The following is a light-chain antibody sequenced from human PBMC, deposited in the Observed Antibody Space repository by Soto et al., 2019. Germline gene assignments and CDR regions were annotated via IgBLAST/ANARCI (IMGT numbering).Light chain of an antibody. CDR1: QTVLYSSNNRNY. CDR2: WAS. V-gene: IGKV4-1*01. J-gene: IGKJ5*01. CDR3: QQHYSTPIT. Sequence: DIVLTQSPDSLTVSLGERATINCKSGQTVLYSSNNRNYLAWYQQRPGQPPKLLIYWASTRESGVPDRFSGSGSGTDFTLTISSLQAEDVAVYYCQQHYSTPITFGQGTRLEIK.